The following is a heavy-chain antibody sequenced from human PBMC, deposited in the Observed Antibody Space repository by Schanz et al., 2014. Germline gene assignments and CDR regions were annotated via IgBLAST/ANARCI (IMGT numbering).Heavy chain of an antibody. Sequence: EVQLLESGGGLVQPGGSLRLSCAASGFTFSSYAMSWVRQAPGKGLEWVSGITGASDHIDYAESVKGRFTISRDNSKNTLYLQMDSLRAEDTAVYFCAKDGPGGSGSYSADGGMDVWGQGTTVTVSS. CDR1: GFTFSSYA. D-gene: IGHD3-10*01. J-gene: IGHJ6*02. V-gene: IGHV3-23*01. CDR2: ITGASDHI. CDR3: AKDGPGGSGSYSADGGMDV.